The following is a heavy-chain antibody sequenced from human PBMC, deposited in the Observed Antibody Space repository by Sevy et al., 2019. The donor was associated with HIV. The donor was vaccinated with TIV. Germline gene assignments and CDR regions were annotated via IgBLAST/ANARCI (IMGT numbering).Heavy chain of an antibody. CDR1: GFSISSGYY. V-gene: IGHV4-38-2*02. J-gene: IGHJ6*02. Sequence: HSETLSLTCTVSGFSISSGYYWGWIRQSPEKGLEWIGNIYHSGRTYYKPSLKSRVTISVDTSKNQFSLKLISVTAADTAVYYCARASAGDRLDYYGMDVWGQGTTVTVSS. D-gene: IGHD2-21*02. CDR3: ARASAGDRLDYYGMDV. CDR2: IYHSGRT.